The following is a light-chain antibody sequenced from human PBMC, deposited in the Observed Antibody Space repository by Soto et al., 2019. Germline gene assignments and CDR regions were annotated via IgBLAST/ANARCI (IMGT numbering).Light chain of an antibody. CDR3: QQYGSSPPFT. CDR1: QTITSNF. Sequence: EIVLTQSPGTLSLSPGERATLSCRASQTITSNFLAWYQQKPGQAPRLLMYGASSRATGIPDRFSGGGSETEFTLTISRLEPEDFAVYYGQQYGSSPPFTFGPGTKVDIK. J-gene: IGKJ3*01. CDR2: GAS. V-gene: IGKV3-20*01.